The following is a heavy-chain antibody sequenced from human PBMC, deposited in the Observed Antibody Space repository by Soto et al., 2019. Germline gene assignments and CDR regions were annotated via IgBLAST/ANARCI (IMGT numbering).Heavy chain of an antibody. Sequence: SETLSLTCAVSGGSISSSNWWSCVRQPPGKGLEWIGEIYHSGSTNYNPSLKSRVTISVDKSKNQFSLKLSSVTAADTAVYYCARDRVAVAGRIPFDYWGQGTLVTVSS. V-gene: IGHV4-4*02. D-gene: IGHD6-19*01. J-gene: IGHJ4*02. CDR1: GGSISSSNW. CDR2: IYHSGST. CDR3: ARDRVAVAGRIPFDY.